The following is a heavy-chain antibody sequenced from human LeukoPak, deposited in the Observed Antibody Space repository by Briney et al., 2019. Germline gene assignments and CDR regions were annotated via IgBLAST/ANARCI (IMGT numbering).Heavy chain of an antibody. CDR1: GYTFTGYY. CDR3: ARGAGADSSGLDY. J-gene: IGHJ4*02. V-gene: IGHV1-2*02. D-gene: IGHD3-22*01. CDR2: INPNSGGT. Sequence: ASVKVSCKASGYTFTGYYMHWVRQAPGQGLEWMGWINPNSGGTNYAQKFQGRVTMTRDTSISTAYMELSRLRPDDTAVYYCARGAGADSSGLDYWGQGTLVTVSS.